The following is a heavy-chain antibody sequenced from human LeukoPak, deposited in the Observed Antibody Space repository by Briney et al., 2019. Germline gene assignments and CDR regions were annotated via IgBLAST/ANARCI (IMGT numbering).Heavy chain of an antibody. J-gene: IGHJ6*03. CDR3: AKEVFRQGYGGIMDV. V-gene: IGHV3-30*02. CDR2: IRYDGINE. Sequence: GGSLRLSCAVSGFTFSNYGVHWVRQAPGKGLEWVAFIRYDGINEYYGDSVKGRFTISRDNSKDTLFLQMHSLRTEDTAVYYCAKEVFRQGYGGIMDVWGKGTTVTVSS. D-gene: IGHD3-16*01. CDR1: GFTFSNYG.